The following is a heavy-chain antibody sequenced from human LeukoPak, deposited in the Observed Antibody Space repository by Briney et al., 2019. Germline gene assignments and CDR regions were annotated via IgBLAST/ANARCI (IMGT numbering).Heavy chain of an antibody. J-gene: IGHJ6*03. D-gene: IGHD5-18*01. CDR3: AKYAYSYGYRAYYYYMDV. CDR2: ISGSGGST. Sequence: GGSLRLSCAASGFTFSSYWMSWVRQAPGKGLEWVSAISGSGGSTYYADSVKGRFTISRDNSKNTLYLQMNSLRAEDTVVYYCAKYAYSYGYRAYYYYMDVWGKGTTVTISS. V-gene: IGHV3-23*01. CDR1: GFTFSSYW.